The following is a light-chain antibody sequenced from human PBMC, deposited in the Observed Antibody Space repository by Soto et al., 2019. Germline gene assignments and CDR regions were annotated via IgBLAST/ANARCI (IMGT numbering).Light chain of an antibody. CDR3: SSYTSSSTVV. J-gene: IGLJ2*01. V-gene: IGLV2-14*01. CDR2: DVS. Sequence: QSALTQPAAVSGSPGQSITISCTGTSSDVGGYNYVSWYQEHPGKAPKLMIYDVSTRPSGVSHRFSGSKSGNTASLTISGLQAEDEADYYCSSYTSSSTVVFGGGTQLTVL. CDR1: SSDVGGYNY.